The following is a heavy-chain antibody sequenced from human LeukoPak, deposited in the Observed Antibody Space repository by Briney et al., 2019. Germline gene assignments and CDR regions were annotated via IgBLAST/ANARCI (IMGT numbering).Heavy chain of an antibody. D-gene: IGHD1-26*01. CDR3: ARAGELLLGVDY. Sequence: GGSLRLSCAASGFTFSSYSMNWVRQAPGKWLEWVSSISSSSSYIYYADSVKGRFTISRDNAKNSLYLQMNSLRAEDTAVYYCARAGELLLGVDYWGQGTLVTVSS. CDR1: GFTFSSYS. V-gene: IGHV3-21*01. CDR2: ISSSSSYI. J-gene: IGHJ4*02.